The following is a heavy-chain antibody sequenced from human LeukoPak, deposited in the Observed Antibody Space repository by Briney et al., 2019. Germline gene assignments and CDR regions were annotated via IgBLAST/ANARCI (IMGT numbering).Heavy chain of an antibody. V-gene: IGHV3-30*03. J-gene: IGHJ6*03. CDR2: ISYDGSNK. Sequence: GGSLRLACAASGFTFSSYGMHWVSQAPGKGLGWVTVISYDGSNKYYADSVKGRFTISRDNSKTTLYLQMNSLRAEDTAVYYCARASRITIFGVVPYYYYYMDVWGRGTTVTVSS. D-gene: IGHD3-3*01. CDR3: ARASRITIFGVVPYYYYYMDV. CDR1: GFTFSSYG.